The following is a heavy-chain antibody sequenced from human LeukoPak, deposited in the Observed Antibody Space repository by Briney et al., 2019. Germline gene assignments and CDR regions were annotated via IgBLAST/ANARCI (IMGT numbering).Heavy chain of an antibody. CDR2: INPNSGGT. CDR3: ARGDIVVVPAAGVYNWFDP. V-gene: IGHV1-2*02. J-gene: IGHJ5*02. Sequence: ASVKVSCKASGYTFTGYYMHWVRQAPGQGLEWMGWINPNSGGTNYAQKFQGRVTMTRDTSISTAYMELSRLRSDDTAVYYCARGDIVVVPAAGVYNWFDPWGQGTLVTVSS. CDR1: GYTFTGYY. D-gene: IGHD2-2*01.